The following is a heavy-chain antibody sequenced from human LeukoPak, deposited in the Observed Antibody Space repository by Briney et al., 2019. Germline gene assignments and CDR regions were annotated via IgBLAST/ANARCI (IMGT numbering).Heavy chain of an antibody. V-gene: IGHV3-11*01. Sequence: GGSLRLSCAASGFTFSDYYMSWIRQAPGRGLEWVSFISGSGDSKFYADSVKGRFTISRDNAKNSFFLQMNSLRAEDTAVYYCARRSYSNYFFDYWGQGTLVTVSS. CDR2: ISGSGDSK. D-gene: IGHD4-11*01. J-gene: IGHJ4*02. CDR3: ARRSYSNYFFDY. CDR1: GFTFSDYY.